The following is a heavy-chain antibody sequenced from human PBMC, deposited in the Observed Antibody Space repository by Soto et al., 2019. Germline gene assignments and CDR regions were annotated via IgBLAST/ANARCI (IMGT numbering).Heavy chain of an antibody. V-gene: IGHV4-59*01. D-gene: IGHD3-10*01. Sequence: SETLSLTCTVSGGSISSYYWSWIRQPPGKGLEWIGYIYYSGGTNYNPSLKSRVTISVDTSKNQFSLKLSSVTAADTAVYYCVRGGTMVRGMIDYWGQGTLVTVSS. CDR3: VRGGTMVRGMIDY. CDR1: GGSISSYY. CDR2: IYYSGGT. J-gene: IGHJ4*02.